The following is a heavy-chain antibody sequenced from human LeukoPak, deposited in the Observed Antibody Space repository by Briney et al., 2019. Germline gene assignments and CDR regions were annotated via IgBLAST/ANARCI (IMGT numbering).Heavy chain of an antibody. J-gene: IGHJ6*03. CDR1: GFTFSSYW. CDR2: IKQDGSEK. D-gene: IGHD3-9*01. Sequence: GGSLRLSSAASGFTFSSYWMSWVRQAPGKGLEWVANIKQDGSEKYYVDSVKGRFTISRDNAKNSLYLQMNSLRAEDTAVYYCARVVDILTGYPPGTNSYYYYYYMDVWGKGTTVTVSS. CDR3: ARVVDILTGYPPGTNSYYYYYYMDV. V-gene: IGHV3-7*01.